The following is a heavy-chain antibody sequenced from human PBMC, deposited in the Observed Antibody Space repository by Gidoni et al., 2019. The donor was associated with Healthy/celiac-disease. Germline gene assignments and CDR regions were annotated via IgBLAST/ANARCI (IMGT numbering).Heavy chain of an antibody. V-gene: IGHV3-23*01. CDR2: ISGSGGST. CDR1: GFTFSSYA. CDR3: AKEGYCSGGSCPWLFDP. D-gene: IGHD2-15*01. J-gene: IGHJ5*02. Sequence: EVQLLESGGGLVQPGGSLRLSCAASGFTFSSYAMSWVRQAQGKGLEWVSAISGSGGSTYYADSVKGRFTISRDNSKNTLYLQMNSLRAEDTAVYYCAKEGYCSGGSCPWLFDPWGQGTLVTVSS.